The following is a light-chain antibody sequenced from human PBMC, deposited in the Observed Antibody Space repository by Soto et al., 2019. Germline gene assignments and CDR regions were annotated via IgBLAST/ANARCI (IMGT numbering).Light chain of an antibody. V-gene: IGLV2-14*01. Sequence: QSALTQPASVSGSTGESITISCTGTSSDVGGYNYVSWYQQHPGKAPKLMIYDVSNRPSGVSNRFSGSKSGNTASLTISGLQAEDEADYYCGSYTSSSTLYVFGTGTKLTV. CDR2: DVS. CDR1: SSDVGGYNY. J-gene: IGLJ1*01. CDR3: GSYTSSSTLYV.